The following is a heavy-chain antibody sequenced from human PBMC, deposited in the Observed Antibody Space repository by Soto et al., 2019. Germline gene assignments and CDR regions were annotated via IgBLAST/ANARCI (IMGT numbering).Heavy chain of an antibody. CDR1: GVTFSIYA. J-gene: IGHJ4*02. Sequence: EVQLLESGGGLVQPGGSLRLSCAASGVTFSIYAMSWVRQAPGKGLEWVSAISGSVGSTYYADSVKGRFTISRDNSKNTLYLQMNSLRAEDTAVYYCAKVPPPFLVGGYWGQGTLVTVSS. CDR2: ISGSVGST. D-gene: IGHD1-26*01. V-gene: IGHV3-23*01. CDR3: AKVPPPFLVGGY.